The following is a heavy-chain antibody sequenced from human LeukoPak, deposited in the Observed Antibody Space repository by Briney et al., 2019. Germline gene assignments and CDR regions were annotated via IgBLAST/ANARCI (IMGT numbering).Heavy chain of an antibody. CDR1: GYSFTSYW. CDR2: IYPSDSYT. D-gene: IGHD6-19*01. Sequence: GESLRISRKGSGYSFTSYWISWVRQMPGKGLEWMGRIYPSDSYTNYSPSFQGHVTISADKSISTAYLQWSSLKASDTAMYYCARWGGRYSSGWYPYYYGMDVWGQGTTVTVSS. V-gene: IGHV5-10-1*01. CDR3: ARWGGRYSSGWYPYYYGMDV. J-gene: IGHJ6*02.